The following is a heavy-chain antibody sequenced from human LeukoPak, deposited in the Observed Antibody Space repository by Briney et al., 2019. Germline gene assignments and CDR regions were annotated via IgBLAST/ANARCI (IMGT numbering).Heavy chain of an antibody. D-gene: IGHD2/OR15-2a*01. Sequence: GASVKVSCKASGYTFTSYGISWVRQAPGQGLEWMGWISAYNGNTNYAQKLQGRVTMTTDTSTSTAYMELRSLRSDDTAVYYCARAPAGLRIRYFYYMDVWGKGTTVTISS. CDR3: ARAPAGLRIRYFYYMDV. CDR1: GYTFTSYG. V-gene: IGHV1-18*01. CDR2: ISAYNGNT. J-gene: IGHJ6*03.